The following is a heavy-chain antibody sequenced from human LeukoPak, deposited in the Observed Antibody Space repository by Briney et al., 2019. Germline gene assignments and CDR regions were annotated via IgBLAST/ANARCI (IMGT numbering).Heavy chain of an antibody. V-gene: IGHV1-18*01. J-gene: IGHJ5*02. CDR1: GYTFTSYG. Sequence: ASVKVSCKASGYTFTSYGISWVRQAPGQGLEWMGWISAYNGNTNYAQKLQGRVTMTTDTSTSTAYMELRSLRSDDTAVYYCARVLGQTLENWFDPWGQGTLVTVSS. D-gene: IGHD1-1*01. CDR2: ISAYNGNT. CDR3: ARVLGQTLENWFDP.